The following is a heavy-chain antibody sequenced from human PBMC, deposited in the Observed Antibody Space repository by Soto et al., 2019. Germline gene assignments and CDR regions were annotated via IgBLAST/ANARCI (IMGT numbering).Heavy chain of an antibody. CDR2: IFGNGGGI. D-gene: IGHD3-9*01. CDR3: GKVADTGYYTVER. CDR1: GFTFYIYA. J-gene: IGHJ4*02. V-gene: IGHV3-23*01. Sequence: TGRSLRLSCAASGFTFYIYAMSWVRQAPGKGLEWVSGIFGNGGGISYADSVKGRFTISRDNSKNSLYLQMDSLRVEDTAVYYCGKVADTGYYTVERWGQGTLVTVSS.